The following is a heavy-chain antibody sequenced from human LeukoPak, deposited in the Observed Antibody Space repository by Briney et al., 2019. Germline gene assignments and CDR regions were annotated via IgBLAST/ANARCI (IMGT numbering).Heavy chain of an antibody. CDR1: GGSISSSSYY. CDR2: IYYSGST. CDR3: ARGGVIGWDY. V-gene: IGHV4-39*07. D-gene: IGHD3-10*01. Sequence: SETLSPTCTVSGGSISSSSYYWGWIRQPPGKGLEWIGSIYYSGSTYYNPSLKSRVTISVDTSKNQFSLKLSSVTAADTAVYYCARGGVIGWDYWGQGTLVTVSS. J-gene: IGHJ4*02.